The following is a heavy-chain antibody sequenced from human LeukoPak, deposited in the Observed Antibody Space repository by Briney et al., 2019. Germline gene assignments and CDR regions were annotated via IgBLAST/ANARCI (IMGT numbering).Heavy chain of an antibody. D-gene: IGHD6-19*01. Sequence: SETLSLTCTVSGGSISSSSYYWGWIRQPPGKGLEWIGSIYYSGSTYYNPSLKSRVTISVDTSKNQFSLELSSVTAADTAVYYCARRSSGWYGSGWFDPWGQGTLVTVSS. V-gene: IGHV4-39*01. CDR1: GGSISSSSYY. CDR3: ARRSSGWYGSGWFDP. J-gene: IGHJ5*02. CDR2: IYYSGST.